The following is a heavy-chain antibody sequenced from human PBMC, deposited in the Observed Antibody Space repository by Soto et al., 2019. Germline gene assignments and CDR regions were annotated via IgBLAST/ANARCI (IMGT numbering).Heavy chain of an antibody. Sequence: GGSLRLSCAASGFTFSNYAMSWVRQAAGKGPEWVAVISGGGGATYYADSVKGRFTISRDNSKNTLFLQMNSPRADDTAVYFCAKSHTGSFLNNHFDYWGLGTLVTVSS. CDR2: ISGGGGAT. V-gene: IGHV3-23*01. CDR3: AKSHTGSFLNNHFDY. J-gene: IGHJ4*02. D-gene: IGHD1-26*01. CDR1: GFTFSNYA.